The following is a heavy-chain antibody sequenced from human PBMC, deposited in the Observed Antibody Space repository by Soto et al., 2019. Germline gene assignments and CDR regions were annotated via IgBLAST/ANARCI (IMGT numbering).Heavy chain of an antibody. Sequence: QLQLQESGPGLMKPSETLSLTCTVSGDSIRSGSYHWGWIRQPPGKGLEWIASIYYSGTTYYNPSLKSRVTISVDMSRNQFSVKVSSVTAADTATYYCVRHVGDNLWYFDYWGQGTLVTVSS. D-gene: IGHD1-1*01. V-gene: IGHV4-39*01. CDR3: VRHVGDNLWYFDY. J-gene: IGHJ4*02. CDR2: IYYSGTT. CDR1: GDSIRSGSYH.